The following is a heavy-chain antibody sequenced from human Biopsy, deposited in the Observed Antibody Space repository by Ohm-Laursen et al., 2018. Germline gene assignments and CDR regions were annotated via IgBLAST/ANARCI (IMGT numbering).Heavy chain of an antibody. CDR2: ISSRGSII. CDR3: AGGEDYLHH. Sequence: GSLRLSCTASGFSFSDYYMSWIRQAPGKGLEWVSYISSRGSIINYADSVKGRFTISRDTSKNTLYLQMNSLRAEDTAVYFCAGGEDYLHHWGQGTLVTVSA. V-gene: IGHV3-11*04. CDR1: GFSFSDYY. J-gene: IGHJ1*01.